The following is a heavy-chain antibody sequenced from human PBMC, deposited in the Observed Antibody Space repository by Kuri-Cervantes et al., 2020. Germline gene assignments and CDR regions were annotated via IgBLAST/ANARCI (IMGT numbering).Heavy chain of an antibody. Sequence: ASVKVSCKASGYTFTSYAMNWVRQAPGQGLEWMGWINPNSGGTNYAQKFQGWVTMTRDTSISTAYMELSRLRSDDTAVYYCARDAVQGVYYYMDVWGKGTTVTVSS. D-gene: IGHD3-10*01. CDR2: INPNSGGT. V-gene: IGHV1-2*04. CDR1: GYTFTSYA. J-gene: IGHJ6*03. CDR3: ARDAVQGVYYYMDV.